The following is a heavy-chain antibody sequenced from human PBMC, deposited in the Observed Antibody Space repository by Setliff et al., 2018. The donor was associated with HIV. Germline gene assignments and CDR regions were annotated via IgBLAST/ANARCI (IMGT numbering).Heavy chain of an antibody. Sequence: PSETLSLTCVVYNGSFSGHYWSWIRQPPGKGLEWIGEINHSGSPNYNSSLKSRVTISLDTSKNQFSLKLSSVTAADTAVYYFASLLSRGYYYDRSGYSYRDYWGQGTLVTVSS. CDR3: ASLLSRGYYYDRSGYSYRDY. D-gene: IGHD3-22*01. CDR2: INHSGSP. J-gene: IGHJ4*02. V-gene: IGHV4-34*01. CDR1: NGSFSGHY.